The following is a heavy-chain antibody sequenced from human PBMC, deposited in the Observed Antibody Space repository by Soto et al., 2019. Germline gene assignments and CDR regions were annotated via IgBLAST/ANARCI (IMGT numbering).Heavy chain of an antibody. CDR1: GASVTYGSFY. J-gene: IGHJ4*02. D-gene: IGHD6-19*01. CDR3: ARQGIAVTVAGTPCFDY. Sequence: SETLSLTCTVSGASVTYGSFYWSWIRQPPGQGLEWIGYIYYSGSTNYNPSLKSRVTISVDTSKNQFSLKLSSVTAADTAVYYCARQGIAVTVAGTPCFDYWGQGTLVTVSS. CDR2: IYYSGST. V-gene: IGHV4-61*01.